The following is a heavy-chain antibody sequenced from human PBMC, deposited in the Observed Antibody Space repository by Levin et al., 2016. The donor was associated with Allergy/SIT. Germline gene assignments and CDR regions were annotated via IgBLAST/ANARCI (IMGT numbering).Heavy chain of an antibody. CDR2: ISRNGDST. CDR3: AKEGYSYGHSAFDI. Sequence: LSLTCAASGFTFSSYAMHWVRQAPEKGLEYVSAISRNGDSTYYANSVKGRFTISRDNSKNTLYLQMGSLRAEDMAVYYCAKEGYSYGHSAFDIWGQGTLVSVSS. CDR1: GFTFSSYA. V-gene: IGHV3-64*01. D-gene: IGHD3-10*01. J-gene: IGHJ3*02.